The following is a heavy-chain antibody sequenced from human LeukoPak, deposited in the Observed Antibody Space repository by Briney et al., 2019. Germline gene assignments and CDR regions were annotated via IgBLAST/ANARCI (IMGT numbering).Heavy chain of an antibody. CDR3: ARDPARGRYFDY. CDR1: GFTFSNYY. J-gene: IGHJ4*02. CDR2: IKQDGSEK. D-gene: IGHD3-16*01. Sequence: PGGSLRLSCAASGFTFSNYYMSWVRQAPGKGLEWVANIKQDGSEKYYVDSVKGRFTISRDNAKNSLYLQMNSLRAEDTAVYYCARDPARGRYFDYWGQGTLVTVSS. V-gene: IGHV3-7*01.